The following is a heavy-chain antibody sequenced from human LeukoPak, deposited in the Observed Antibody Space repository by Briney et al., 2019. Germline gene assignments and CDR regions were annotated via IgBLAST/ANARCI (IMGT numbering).Heavy chain of an antibody. J-gene: IGHJ4*02. CDR1: GGSSSRYY. Sequence: PCETLSLTCTVSGGSSSRYYWSWIRQPPGRGLEGMGGIYYNGNTNYNLSLKSRVTISVDTAKYQFSLKLSSVTAADSAVYYYARGRITEVATRGFLDYWGQGTLVTVSS. D-gene: IGHD2-21*02. CDR2: IYYNGNT. CDR3: ARGRITEVATRGFLDY. V-gene: IGHV4-59*01.